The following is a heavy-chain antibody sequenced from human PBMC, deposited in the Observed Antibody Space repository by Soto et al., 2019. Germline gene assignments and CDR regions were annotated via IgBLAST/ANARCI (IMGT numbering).Heavy chain of an antibody. D-gene: IGHD6-13*01. CDR2: IWPGGSNK. CDR3: EREAGYQGQRGQELGDP. CDR1: GFSFSIYG. Sequence: QVQLEESGGGVVQPGRSLRLSCAASGFSFSIYGMHWVRQAPGPGLEWMAGIWPGGSNKYYADSVKGRFTISRGDSNNTHNMQMNSLRAEETAEYSCEREAGYQGQRGQELGDPWGQGTQGNVTS. V-gene: IGHV3-33*01. J-gene: IGHJ5*02.